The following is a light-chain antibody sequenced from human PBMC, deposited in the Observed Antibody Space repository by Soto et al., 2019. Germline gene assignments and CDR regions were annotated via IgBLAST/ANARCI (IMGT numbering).Light chain of an antibody. J-gene: IGLJ1*01. Sequence: QSALTQPASVSRSPGQSITISCTGTSSDVGGYNYVSWYQKHPGKAPKLMIYDVSNRPSGVSNRFSGSKSGNTASLTISGLQAEDEADYYCSSYTSSSTKVFGTGTKVTVL. V-gene: IGLV2-14*01. CDR3: SSYTSSSTKV. CDR2: DVS. CDR1: SSDVGGYNY.